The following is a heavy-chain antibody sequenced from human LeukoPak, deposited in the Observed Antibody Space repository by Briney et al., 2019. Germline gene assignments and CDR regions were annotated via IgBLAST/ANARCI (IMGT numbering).Heavy chain of an antibody. D-gene: IGHD6-13*01. J-gene: IGHJ4*02. CDR1: GFTFSSYG. Sequence: PGRSLRLSCAASGFTFSSYGMHWVRQAPGKGLEWVAVISYDGSNKYYADSVKGRFTISRDNSKNTLYLQMNSLRAEDAAVYYCAKDRGIAAAGINYWGQGTLVTVSS. CDR2: ISYDGSNK. V-gene: IGHV3-30*18. CDR3: AKDRGIAAAGINY.